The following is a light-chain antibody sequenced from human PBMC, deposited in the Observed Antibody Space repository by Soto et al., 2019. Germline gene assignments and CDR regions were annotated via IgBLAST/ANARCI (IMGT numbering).Light chain of an antibody. CDR3: QQYYSFPLT. V-gene: IGKV1D-8*01. Sequence: VIWMTQSPSLLSASTGDRVTISCLMSQGISSYLAWYQQKPGKAPELLIYAASTLQSGVPSRFSGSGSGTDFTLTISCLQSEDFATYYCQQYYSFPLTFGGGTKVEIK. CDR2: AAS. J-gene: IGKJ4*01. CDR1: QGISSY.